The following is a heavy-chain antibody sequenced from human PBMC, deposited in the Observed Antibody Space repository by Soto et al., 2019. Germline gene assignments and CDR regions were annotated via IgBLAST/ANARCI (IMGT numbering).Heavy chain of an antibody. CDR3: ATSYGSGYRAFDY. Sequence: ASVKVSCKASGYTFITYGINWVRQAPGLGLEWVGRINPILSMSNYAQKFQGRVTMTADKSTSTAYMELRSLRFEDTAIYYCATSYGSGYRAFDYWGQGALVTVSS. V-gene: IGHV1-69*04. CDR2: INPILSMS. D-gene: IGHD3-10*01. CDR1: GYTFITYG. J-gene: IGHJ4*02.